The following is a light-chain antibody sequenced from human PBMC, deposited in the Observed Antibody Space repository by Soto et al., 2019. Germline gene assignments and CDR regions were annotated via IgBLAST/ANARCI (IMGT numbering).Light chain of an antibody. CDR3: SSYAGSNNMI. Sequence: QLVLTQPPYASGSPGQSVTISCTGTSSDVGGYNYVSWYQQHAGKAPKLIIYEVNKWPSGVPDRFSGSRSGNTASLTVSGLQAEDEADYYCSSYAGSNNMIFGGGTKLTVL. J-gene: IGLJ2*01. V-gene: IGLV2-8*01. CDR1: SSDVGGYNY. CDR2: EVN.